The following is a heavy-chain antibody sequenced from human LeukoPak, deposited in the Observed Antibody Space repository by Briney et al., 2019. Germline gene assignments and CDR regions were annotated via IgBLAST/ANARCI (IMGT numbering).Heavy chain of an antibody. J-gene: IGHJ4*02. CDR1: GFTFSSYA. D-gene: IGHD3-22*01. V-gene: IGHV3-23*01. CDR3: ANRGGAYYYDSSGYYY. CDR2: ISGSGGST. Sequence: GGSLRLSCAASGFTFSSYAMSWVRQAPGKGLEWVSAISGSGGSTYYADSVKGRFTISRDNSKNTLYLQMNSLRAEDTAVYYCANRGGAYYYDSSGYYYWGQGTLVTVSS.